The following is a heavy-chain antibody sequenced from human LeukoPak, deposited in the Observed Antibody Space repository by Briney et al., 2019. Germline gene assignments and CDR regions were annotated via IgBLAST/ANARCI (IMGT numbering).Heavy chain of an antibody. D-gene: IGHD1-20*01. CDR3: ARDKVAIGRYSWNSPQPYYYGMDV. Sequence: ASVKVSCKASGYTFTSYYMHWVRQAPGQGLEWMGIINPSGGSTSYAQKFQGRVTMTRDTSTSTVYMELSSLRSEDTAVYYCARDKVAIGRYSWNSPQPYYYGMDVWGQGTTVTVSS. V-gene: IGHV1-46*01. J-gene: IGHJ6*02. CDR2: INPSGGST. CDR1: GYTFTSYY.